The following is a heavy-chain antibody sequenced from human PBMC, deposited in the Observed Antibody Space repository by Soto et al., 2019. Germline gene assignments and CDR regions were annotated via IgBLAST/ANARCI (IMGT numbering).Heavy chain of an antibody. D-gene: IGHD2-15*01. V-gene: IGHV2-5*02. J-gene: IGHJ6*02. CDR2: IYWDGDK. Sequence: QITLKESGPTLVKPTQTLTVTCTSSGFSLSTSGVGVAWIRQPPGKALEWLALIYWDGDKRYSPFLKSRLTITKDTSENQVVLTLTNMDPVDTATYYCAHKGGRGAGMDVWGQGTTVTVSS. CDR3: AHKGGRGAGMDV. CDR1: GFSLSTSGVG.